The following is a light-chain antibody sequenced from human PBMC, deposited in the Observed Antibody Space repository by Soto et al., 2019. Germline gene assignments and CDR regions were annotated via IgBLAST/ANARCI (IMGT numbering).Light chain of an antibody. CDR2: DVS. J-gene: IGLJ1*01. CDR1: SSDVGDYNH. V-gene: IGLV2-14*03. Sequence: QSALTQPASVSGSPGQSITISCTGTSSDVGDYNHVSWYQQHPGKAPKLMIHDVSDRPSGVSNRFSGSKSDNTASLIISGLQAEDEADYYCSSYTSGSTLVVFGTGTKVTVL. CDR3: SSYTSGSTLVV.